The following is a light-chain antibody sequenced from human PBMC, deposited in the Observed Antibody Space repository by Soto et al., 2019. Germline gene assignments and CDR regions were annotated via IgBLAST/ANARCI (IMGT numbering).Light chain of an antibody. Sequence: DTQMTQSPSTLSASVGDRVTITCRASETISTWLAWYQQKPGQAPKLLIYSSSFLESGVPSRFSGSGSGTEFTLTISSLQPDDFATYYCLQYNDYSWTFGQGPKVQIK. V-gene: IGKV1-5*01. CDR1: ETISTW. CDR2: SSS. CDR3: LQYNDYSWT. J-gene: IGKJ1*01.